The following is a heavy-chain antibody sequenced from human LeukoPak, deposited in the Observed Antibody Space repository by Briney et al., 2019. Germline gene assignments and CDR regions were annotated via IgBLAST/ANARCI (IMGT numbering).Heavy chain of an antibody. J-gene: IGHJ4*02. Sequence: GGSLRLSCAASGFTSSSYSMNWVRQAPGKGLEWVSSVSSSSSYIYYADSVKGRFTISRDNAKNSLYLQMNSLRAEDTAVYYCARDYDYVWGSYRYIHFDYWGQGTLVTVSS. D-gene: IGHD3-16*02. CDR3: ARDYDYVWGSYRYIHFDY. V-gene: IGHV3-21*01. CDR1: GFTSSSYS. CDR2: VSSSSSYI.